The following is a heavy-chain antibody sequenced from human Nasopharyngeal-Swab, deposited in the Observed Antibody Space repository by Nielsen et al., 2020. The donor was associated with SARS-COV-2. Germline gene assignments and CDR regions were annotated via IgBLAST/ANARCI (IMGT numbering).Heavy chain of an antibody. CDR2: VYYTGST. D-gene: IGHD6-19*01. Sequence: SETLSLTCTVSGGSISSFYWTWMRQPPGKGLEWIGYVYYTGSTRYNPPLKSRLTISVDTSKNPFSLKLTYMPAADTAVYFCARAPHYTSGWYQFDTWGQGTLVSVSS. CDR3: ARAPHYTSGWYQFDT. J-gene: IGHJ5*02. CDR1: GGSISSFY. V-gene: IGHV4-59*01.